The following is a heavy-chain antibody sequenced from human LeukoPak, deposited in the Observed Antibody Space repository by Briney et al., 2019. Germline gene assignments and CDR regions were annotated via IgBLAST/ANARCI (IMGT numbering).Heavy chain of an antibody. Sequence: SETLSLTCTVSGYSISSGYYWGWIRQPPGKGLEWIGSIYHSGSTYYNPSLKSRVTISVDTSKNQFSLKLSSVTAADTAVYYWARGSGRGSYYAPVWFDPWGQGTLVTVSS. CDR2: IYHSGST. D-gene: IGHD1-26*01. V-gene: IGHV4-38-2*02. CDR1: GYSISSGYY. J-gene: IGHJ5*02. CDR3: ARGSGRGSYYAPVWFDP.